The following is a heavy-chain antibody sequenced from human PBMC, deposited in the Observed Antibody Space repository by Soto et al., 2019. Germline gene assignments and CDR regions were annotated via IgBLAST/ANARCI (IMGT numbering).Heavy chain of an antibody. CDR2: IYPGDSDT. D-gene: IGHD6-19*01. CDR1: GYSFTSYW. J-gene: IGHJ5*02. CDR3: ARSGHSSGWYASNWFET. Sequence: ESLKISCKGSGYSFTSYWIVWVRQMPGKCLEWMGIIYPGDSDTRYSPSFQGQVTISADKSISTAYLQWSSLKASETAMYYCARSGHSSGWYASNWFETWGKGTMVTASS. V-gene: IGHV5-51*01.